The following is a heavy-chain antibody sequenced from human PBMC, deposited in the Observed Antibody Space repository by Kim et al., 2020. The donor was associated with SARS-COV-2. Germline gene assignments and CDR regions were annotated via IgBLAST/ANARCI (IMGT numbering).Heavy chain of an antibody. J-gene: IGHJ4*02. CDR2: IYYTGST. CDR3: ARDVPRGSSFDISSGYHNEALGFDY. CDR1: GGSISSSSYY. V-gene: IGHV4-39*07. Sequence: SETLSLTCTVSGGSISSSSYYWGWIRQPPGKGLEWIGRIYYTGSTYYNPSLKSRVTISVDTSKNQFSLNLSSVTAADTAVYYCARDVPRGSSFDISSGYHNEALGFDYWGQGTLVTVSS. D-gene: IGHD3-3*01.